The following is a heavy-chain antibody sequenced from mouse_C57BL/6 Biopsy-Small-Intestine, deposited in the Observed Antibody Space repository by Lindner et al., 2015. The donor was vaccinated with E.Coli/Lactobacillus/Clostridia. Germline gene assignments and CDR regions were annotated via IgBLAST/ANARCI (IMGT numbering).Heavy chain of an antibody. CDR2: IYPYNGVS. J-gene: IGHJ1*03. CDR3: ARTGGNYGYFDV. D-gene: IGHD2-1*01. Sequence: VQLQESGPELVKPGASVKTSCKASGYSFTGYFMHWVKQSHGNILDWIGFIYPYNGVSSYNQKFKGKAALTVDKSSSTAYMELRSLTSEDSAVYYCARTGGNYGYFDVWGTGTTVTISS. V-gene: IGHV1-31*01. CDR1: GYSFTGYF.